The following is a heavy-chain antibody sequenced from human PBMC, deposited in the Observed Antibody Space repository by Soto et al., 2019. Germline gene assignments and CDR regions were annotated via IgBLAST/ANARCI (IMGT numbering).Heavy chain of an antibody. D-gene: IGHD1-1*01. V-gene: IGHV3-7*05. Sequence: EVQLVESGGGLVQPGGSLRVSCETSGFSCSDYWMSWVRQSTGKGMAWVANVKQDGSEKNYVDSVKGRFGISRDNARKSVYLQMNSVRGDESAVYHCAAGRWMVRYWGQGTLVTVSS. J-gene: IGHJ4*02. CDR3: AAGRWMVRY. CDR2: VKQDGSEK. CDR1: GFSCSDYW.